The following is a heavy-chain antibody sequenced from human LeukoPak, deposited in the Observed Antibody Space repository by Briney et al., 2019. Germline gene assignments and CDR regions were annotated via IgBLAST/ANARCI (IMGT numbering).Heavy chain of an antibody. V-gene: IGHV4-30-4*08. CDR3: ARGLSTVTTPFDY. CDR2: IYYSGST. CDR1: GGSISSGDYY. J-gene: IGHJ4*02. D-gene: IGHD4-11*01. Sequence: SETLSLTCTVSGGSISSGDYYWSWIRQPPGKALEWIGYIYYSGSTYYNPSLKSRVTISVDTSKNQFSLKLSSVTAADTAVYYCARGLSTVTTPFDYWGQGTLVTVSS.